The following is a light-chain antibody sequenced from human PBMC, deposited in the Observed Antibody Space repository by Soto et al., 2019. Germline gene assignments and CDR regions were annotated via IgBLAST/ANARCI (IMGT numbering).Light chain of an antibody. CDR2: GAS. J-gene: IGKJ1*01. Sequence: EIVLTQSPGTLSLSPGERATLSCRASQSVSSSYLAWYRQKPGQAPRLLIYGASSRATGIPDRFSGSGSWTDCTLTISRLAPEDFELYYCQQYGSSPGTFGQGTKVDIK. CDR1: QSVSSSY. V-gene: IGKV3-20*01. CDR3: QQYGSSPGT.